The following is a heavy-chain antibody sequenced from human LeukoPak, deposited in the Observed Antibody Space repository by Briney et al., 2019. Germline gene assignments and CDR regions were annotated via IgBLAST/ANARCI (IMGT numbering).Heavy chain of an antibody. D-gene: IGHD3-22*01. V-gene: IGHV4-39*01. CDR3: ARTYYYDSSGYYSSGY. J-gene: IGHJ4*02. Sequence: SETLSLTCTVSGGSISSSSYYWGWIRQPPGKGLEWIGSIYYSGSTYYNPSLKSRVTISVDTSKNQFSLKLNSVTAADTAVYYCARTYYYDSSGYYSSGYWGQGTLVTVSS. CDR2: IYYSGST. CDR1: GGSISSSSYY.